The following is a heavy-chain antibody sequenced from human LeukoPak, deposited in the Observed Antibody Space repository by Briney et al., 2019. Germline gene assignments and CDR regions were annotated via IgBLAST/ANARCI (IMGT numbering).Heavy chain of an antibody. J-gene: IGHJ4*02. Sequence: GGSLRLSCSASGFTFSSYGMHWVRQAPGKGLEWVAFIRYDGTNTYYADSVKGRFTISRDNSKNTLYLQMNSLRAEDTAVYYCAAGYCITAVCYKGFDYWGQGTLVTVSS. V-gene: IGHV3-30*02. CDR2: IRYDGTNT. D-gene: IGHD2-8*01. CDR1: GFTFSSYG. CDR3: AAGYCITAVCYKGFDY.